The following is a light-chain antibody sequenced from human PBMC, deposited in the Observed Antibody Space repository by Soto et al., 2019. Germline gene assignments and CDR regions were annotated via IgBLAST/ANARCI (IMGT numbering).Light chain of an antibody. CDR1: SSDVGAYNY. CDR2: DVS. CDR3: CSYAGSYTVV. Sequence: QSALTQPRSVSGSPGQSVTISCTGTSSDVGAYNYVSWYQQHPGKVPKLMIYDVSRRPSGVPDRFSGSKSGNTASLTISGLQAEDEVDYYGCSYAGSYTVVFGGGTKLTVL. J-gene: IGLJ3*02. V-gene: IGLV2-11*01.